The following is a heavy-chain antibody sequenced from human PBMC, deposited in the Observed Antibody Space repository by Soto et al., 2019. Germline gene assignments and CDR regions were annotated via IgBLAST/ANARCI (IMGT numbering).Heavy chain of an antibody. V-gene: IGHV1-18*01. D-gene: IGHD2-21*01. CDR2: ISAYNGNT. J-gene: IGHJ4*02. CDR3: ARVFPYCGGDCYSDFDY. Sequence: QVQLVQSGAEVKKPGASVKVSCKASGYTFTSDGISWVRQAPGQGLEWMGWISAYNGNTNYAQKLQGRVTMTTDTSTSTAYMELRSLRSDDTAVYYCARVFPYCGGDCYSDFDYWGQGTLVTVSS. CDR1: GYTFTSDG.